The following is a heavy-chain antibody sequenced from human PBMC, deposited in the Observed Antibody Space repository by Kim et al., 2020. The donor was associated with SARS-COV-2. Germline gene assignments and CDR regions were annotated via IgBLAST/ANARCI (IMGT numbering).Heavy chain of an antibody. J-gene: IGHJ1*01. CDR3: VRALGRYGDYEGSL. V-gene: IGHV3-74*01. CDR2: ITRDGSGT. CDR1: GLTFRSSW. D-gene: IGHD5-12*01. Sequence: WGSLRLSCAASGLTFRSSWTHWVRQAPGKWLVWVARITRDGSGTSYADSVKRRFTCSRDNAKNTLYLQINSLTADDTAVYYCVRALGRYGDYEGSLWGQG.